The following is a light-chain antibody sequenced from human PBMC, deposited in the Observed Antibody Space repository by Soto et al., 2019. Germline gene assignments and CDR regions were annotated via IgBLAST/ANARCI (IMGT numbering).Light chain of an antibody. Sequence: DIQMTQSPSSLSASVGDRVTITCRASQSISTYLNWYQQKPGKAPKLLMYGASSLQSGVPSRFSGSGSGTDFTLTISSLQPEDFATYYCQQGYSAPLTFGGGTKVQIK. J-gene: IGKJ4*01. CDR2: GAS. CDR1: QSISTY. V-gene: IGKV1-39*01. CDR3: QQGYSAPLT.